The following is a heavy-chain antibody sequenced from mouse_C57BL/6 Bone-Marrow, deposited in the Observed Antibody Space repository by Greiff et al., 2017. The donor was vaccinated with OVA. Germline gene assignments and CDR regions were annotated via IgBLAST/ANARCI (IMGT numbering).Heavy chain of an antibody. CDR2: ISYDGSN. V-gene: IGHV3-6*01. D-gene: IGHD1-1*01. Sequence: EVKLQESGPGLVKPSQSLSLTCSVTGYSITSGYYWNWIRQFPGNKLEWVGYISYDGSNNYNPSLKNRISITRDTSKNQFFLKLNSVTTEDTATYYCASPKRLYYGSTSLYAMDYWGQGTSVTVSS. CDR3: ASPKRLYYGSTSLYAMDY. J-gene: IGHJ4*01. CDR1: GYSITSGYY.